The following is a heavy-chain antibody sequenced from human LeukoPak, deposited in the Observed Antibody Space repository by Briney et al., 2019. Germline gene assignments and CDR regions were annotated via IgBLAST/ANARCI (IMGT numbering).Heavy chain of an antibody. J-gene: IGHJ4*02. CDR3: ARRIVGATGLIDY. V-gene: IGHV4-39*01. CDR1: GASISSYY. D-gene: IGHD1-26*01. CDR2: IYYSGST. Sequence: SETLSLTCTVSGASISSYYWGWIRQPPGKGLEWIGSIYYSGSTYYNPSLKSRVTISVDTSKNQFSLKLSSVTAADTAVYYCARRIVGATGLIDYWGQGTLVTVSS.